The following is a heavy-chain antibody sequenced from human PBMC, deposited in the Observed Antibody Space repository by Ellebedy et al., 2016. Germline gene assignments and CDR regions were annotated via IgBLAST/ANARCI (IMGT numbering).Heavy chain of an antibody. CDR1: GYSFTSYW. Sequence: GESLKISCQGSGYSFTSYWIGWVRQMPGKGLEWMGIIYPGDSDTRYSPSFQGQVTISADKSISTAYLQWSSLKASDTAMYYCARRSGKGTYYYYGMDVWGQGTTVTVSS. CDR2: IYPGDSDT. V-gene: IGHV5-51*01. J-gene: IGHJ6*02. CDR3: ARRSGKGTYYYYGMDV. D-gene: IGHD4-23*01.